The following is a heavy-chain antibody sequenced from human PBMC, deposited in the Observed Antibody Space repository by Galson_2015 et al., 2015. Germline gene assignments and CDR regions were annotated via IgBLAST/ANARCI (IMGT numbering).Heavy chain of an antibody. Sequence: GGTYYADSVKGRFTISRDNSKNTLYLQMNSLRAEDTAVYYCAKGALWFREDAFDIWGQGTMVTVSS. CDR2: GGT. J-gene: IGHJ3*02. V-gene: IGHV3-23*01. D-gene: IGHD3-10*01. CDR3: AKGALWFREDAFDI.